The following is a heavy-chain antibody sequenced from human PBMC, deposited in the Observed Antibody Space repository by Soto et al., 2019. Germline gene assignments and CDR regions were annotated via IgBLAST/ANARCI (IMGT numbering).Heavy chain of an antibody. CDR1: GFTFSNFA. V-gene: IGHV3-30*04. CDR3: ARDHLYSSSSLGY. Sequence: QVQLVESGGGVVQPGRSLRLSCTASGFTFSNFAMHWVRQAPGKGLEWLAVISYDGIKEYYAESVEGRFTVSRDNSKNSLWLEMNSLRADDTAVYYCARDHLYSSSSLGYWGQGTLLTVSS. J-gene: IGHJ4*02. D-gene: IGHD6-6*01. CDR2: ISYDGIKE.